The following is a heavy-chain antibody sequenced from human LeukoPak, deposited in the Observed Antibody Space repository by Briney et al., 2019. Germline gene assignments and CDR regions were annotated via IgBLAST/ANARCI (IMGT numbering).Heavy chain of an antibody. J-gene: IGHJ4*02. CDR3: AKEKLLDY. Sequence: GRSLRLSCAASGFTFDDYAMHWVRQAPGKGLEWVSGISWNSGSIGYADSVKGRFTISRDNAKNSLYLQMNSLRAEDTAVYYCAKEKLLDYWGQGTLVTVSS. V-gene: IGHV3-9*01. CDR1: GFTFDDYA. CDR2: ISWNSGSI. D-gene: IGHD1-26*01.